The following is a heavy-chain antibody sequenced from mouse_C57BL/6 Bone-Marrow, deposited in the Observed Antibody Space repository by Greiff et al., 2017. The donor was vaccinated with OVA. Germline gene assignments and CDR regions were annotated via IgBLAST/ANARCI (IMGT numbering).Heavy chain of an antibody. V-gene: IGHV5-17*01. D-gene: IGHD4-1*01. Sequence: EVHLVESGGGLVKPGGSLKLSCAASGFTFSDYGMHWVCQAPEKGLEWVAYISSGSSTIYYADTVKGRFTISRDNAKNTLFLQMTSLRSEDTAMYYCARGLGRINYYAMDYWGQGTSVTVSS. CDR1: GFTFSDYG. CDR3: ARGLGRINYYAMDY. J-gene: IGHJ4*01. CDR2: ISSGSSTI.